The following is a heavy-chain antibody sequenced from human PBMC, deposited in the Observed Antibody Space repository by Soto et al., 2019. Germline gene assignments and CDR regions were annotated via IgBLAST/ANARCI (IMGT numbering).Heavy chain of an antibody. Sequence: GGSLRLSCAASGFTFSSYGMHWVRQAPGKGLEWVAVISYDGSNKYYADSVKGRFTISRDNSKNTLYLQMNSLRAEDTAVYYCAKAMGSGSYFADYWGQGTLVTVSS. CDR3: AKAMGSGSYFADY. CDR2: ISYDGSNK. D-gene: IGHD1-26*01. J-gene: IGHJ4*02. CDR1: GFTFSSYG. V-gene: IGHV3-30*18.